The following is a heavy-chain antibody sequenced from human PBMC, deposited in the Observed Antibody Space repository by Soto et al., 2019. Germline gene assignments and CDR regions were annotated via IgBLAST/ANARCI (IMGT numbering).Heavy chain of an antibody. D-gene: IGHD5-18*01. CDR3: AKALQTNSYGFSFPFDY. Sequence: EVQLLESGGGLVQPGGSLRLSCAASGFTFSSYAMSWVRQAPGEGLEWVSAISGSGGSTYYADSVKGRFTISRDNSKNTLYLQMNSLRAEDTAVYYCAKALQTNSYGFSFPFDYWGQGTLVTVSS. CDR1: GFTFSSYA. J-gene: IGHJ4*02. CDR2: ISGSGGST. V-gene: IGHV3-23*01.